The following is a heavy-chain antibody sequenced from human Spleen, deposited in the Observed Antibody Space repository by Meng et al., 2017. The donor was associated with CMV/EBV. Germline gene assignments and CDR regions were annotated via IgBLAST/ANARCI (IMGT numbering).Heavy chain of an antibody. CDR1: GFTFSSYA. V-gene: IGHV3-23*03. Sequence: GESLKISCAASGFTFSSYAMSWVRQAPGKGLEWVSVIYSGGGSTYYADSVKGRFTISRDNSKNTLYLQMNSLRAEDTAVYYCAKVLVGGVVPDYFDYWGQGTLVTVSS. D-gene: IGHD3-3*01. CDR3: AKVLVGGVVPDYFDY. J-gene: IGHJ4*02. CDR2: IYSGGGST.